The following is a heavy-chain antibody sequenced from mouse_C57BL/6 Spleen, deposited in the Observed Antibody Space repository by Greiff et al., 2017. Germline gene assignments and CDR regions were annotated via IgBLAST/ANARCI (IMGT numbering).Heavy chain of an antibody. D-gene: IGHD3-2*02. CDR3: AREGDSSGPFDY. CDR2: INYDGSST. Sequence: EVHLVESEGGLVQPGSSMKLSCTASGFTFSDYYMAWVRQVPEKGLEWVANINYDGSSTYYLDSLKSRFIISRDNAKNNLYLQMSSLKSEDTATYYGAREGDSSGPFDYWGQGTTLTVSS. CDR1: GFTFSDYY. J-gene: IGHJ2*01. V-gene: IGHV5-16*01.